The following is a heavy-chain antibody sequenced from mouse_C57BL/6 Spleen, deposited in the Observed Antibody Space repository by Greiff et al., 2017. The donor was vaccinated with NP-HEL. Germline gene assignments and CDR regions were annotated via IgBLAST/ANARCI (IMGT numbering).Heavy chain of an antibody. CDR2: IDPANGNT. J-gene: IGHJ3*01. CDR1: GFNIKNTY. V-gene: IGHV14-3*01. CDR3: ARGTYDAAPGFAY. D-gene: IGHD2-12*01. Sequence: VQLKESVAELVRPGASVKLSCTASGFNIKNTYMHWVKQRPEQGLEWIGRIDPANGNTKYAPKFQGKATITADTSSNTAYLQLSSLSSEDTAIYYCARGTYDAAPGFAYWGQGTLVTVSA.